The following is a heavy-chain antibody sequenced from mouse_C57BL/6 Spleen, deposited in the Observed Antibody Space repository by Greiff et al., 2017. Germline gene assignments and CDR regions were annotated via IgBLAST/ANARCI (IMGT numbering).Heavy chain of an antibody. CDR2: IHPNSGST. CDR1: GYTFTSYW. J-gene: IGHJ4*01. V-gene: IGHV1-64*01. Sequence: QVQLQQPGAELVKPGASVKLSCKASGYTFTSYWMHWVKQRPGQGLEWIGMIHPNSGSTNYNEKFKSKATLTVDKSSSTAYMQLSSLTSEDSAVYYCARDTTVEREYYYAMDYWGQGTSVTVSS. D-gene: IGHD1-1*01. CDR3: ARDTTVEREYYYAMDY.